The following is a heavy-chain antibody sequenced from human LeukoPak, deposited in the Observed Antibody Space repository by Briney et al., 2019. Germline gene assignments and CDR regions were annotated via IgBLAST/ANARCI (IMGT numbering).Heavy chain of an antibody. V-gene: IGHV3-30-3*01. CDR3: ARVGGSGYQYFQH. D-gene: IGHD3-22*01. J-gene: IGHJ1*01. Sequence: GGSLRLSCAASGFTFSSYAMHWVRQAPGKGLEWVAVISYDGSNKYYADSVKGRFTISRDNSKNTLYLQMNSLRAEDTAVYYCARVGGSGYQYFQHWGQGTLVTVSS. CDR2: ISYDGSNK. CDR1: GFTFSSYA.